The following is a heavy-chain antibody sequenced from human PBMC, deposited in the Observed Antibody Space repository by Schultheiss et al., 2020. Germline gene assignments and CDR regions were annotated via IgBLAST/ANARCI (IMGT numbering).Heavy chain of an antibody. V-gene: IGHV3-9*01. J-gene: IGHJ4*02. CDR3: TRAGHFTAPTQLDH. CDR2: VTWNSGTI. Sequence: GGSLRLSCAASGFSLDDHAMHWVRQVPGKGLEWVSGVTWNSGTIDYVDSVKGRFTISRDNAKNSLYLQMNSLRPEDTALYYCTRAGHFTAPTQLDHWGQGVLVNVSS. D-gene: IGHD1-1*01. CDR1: GFSLDDHA.